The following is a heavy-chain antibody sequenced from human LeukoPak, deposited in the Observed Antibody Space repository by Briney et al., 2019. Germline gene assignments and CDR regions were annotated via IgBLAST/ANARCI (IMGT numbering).Heavy chain of an antibody. CDR2: IIPIFGTA. CDR3: AREVILGALYGDDRRGYWFDP. CDR1: GGTFSSYA. D-gene: IGHD4/OR15-4a*01. J-gene: IGHJ5*02. V-gene: IGHV1-69*05. Sequence: SVKVSCKASGGTFSSYAISWVRQAPGQGLEWMGRIIPIFGTANYAQKFQGRVTITTDESTSTAYMELSSLRSEDTAAYYCAREVILGALYGDDRRGYWFDPWGQGTLVTVSS.